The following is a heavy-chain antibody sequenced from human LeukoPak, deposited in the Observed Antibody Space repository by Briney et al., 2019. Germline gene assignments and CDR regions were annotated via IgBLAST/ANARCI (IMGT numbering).Heavy chain of an antibody. CDR1: GGSFSGYY. CDR2: INHSGST. CDR3: ARGTKEYYDFWSGTYYFDY. D-gene: IGHD3-3*01. J-gene: IGHJ4*02. V-gene: IGHV4-34*01. Sequence: PSETLSLTCAVYGGSFSGYYWSWIRKPPGKGLEWVGEINHSGSTNYNPSLKSRVTISVDTAKNQFSLKLSSVTAADTAVYYCARGTKEYYDFWSGTYYFDYWGQGTLVTVSS.